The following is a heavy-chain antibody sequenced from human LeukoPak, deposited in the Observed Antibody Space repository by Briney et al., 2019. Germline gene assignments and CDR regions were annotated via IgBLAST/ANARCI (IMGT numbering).Heavy chain of an antibody. V-gene: IGHV4-39*01. CDR1: GGSFSGYY. J-gene: IGHJ5*02. D-gene: IGHD3-22*01. Sequence: PSETLSLTCAVYGGSFSGYYWGWIRQPPGKGLEWIGSIYYSGSTYYNPSLKSRVTISVDTSKNQFSLKLSSVTAADTAVYYCARNLVEYYYDSSGYYSRGAFNWFDPWGQGTLVTVSS. CDR3: ARNLVEYYYDSSGYYSRGAFNWFDP. CDR2: IYYSGST.